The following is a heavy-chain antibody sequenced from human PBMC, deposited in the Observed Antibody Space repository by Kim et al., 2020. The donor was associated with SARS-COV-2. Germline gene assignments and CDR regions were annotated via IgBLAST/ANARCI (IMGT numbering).Heavy chain of an antibody. CDR1: GGSISSGGCY. CDR3: ARVICSSTSCYVHWIDP. V-gene: IGHV4-31*03. D-gene: IGHD2-2*01. CDR2: IYYSGST. Sequence: SETLSLTCTVSGGSISSGGCYWSWIRQHPGKGREWIGYIYYSGSTYYNPSLQSRVTISVDTSKNQFSLKLRSVTAADTAVYYCARVICSSTSCYVHWIDPWGQGTPVTASP. J-gene: IGHJ5*02.